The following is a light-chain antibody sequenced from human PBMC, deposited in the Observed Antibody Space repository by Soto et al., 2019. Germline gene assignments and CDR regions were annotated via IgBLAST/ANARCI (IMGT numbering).Light chain of an antibody. CDR2: AAS. Sequence: DIQMTQSPSRLSASVGDRVTITCRASQSIGYWLAWYQQKPGKAPNLLIYAASTLETGVPSRFSGSGFGTEFTLTIASLQPDDFATYYCQQSSSTPLTFGGGTKVDIK. CDR3: QQSSSTPLT. J-gene: IGKJ4*01. CDR1: QSIGYW. V-gene: IGKV1-5*01.